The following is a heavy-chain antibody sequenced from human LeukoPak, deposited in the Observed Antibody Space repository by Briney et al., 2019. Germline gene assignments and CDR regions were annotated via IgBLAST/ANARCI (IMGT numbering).Heavy chain of an antibody. CDR1: GFTFSSYS. V-gene: IGHV3-21*01. CDR3: ARDTVNGPFVISLDL. J-gene: IGHJ5*02. Sequence: GGSLRLSCAASGFTFSSYSMDWVRQAPGKGLEWVSSISSSSSSYIYYADSLKGRFTISRDNAEKSLYLQMNSLRAEDTAVYYCARDTVNGPFVISLDLWGQGVLVTVSS. CDR2: ISSSSSSYI. D-gene: IGHD2-8*01.